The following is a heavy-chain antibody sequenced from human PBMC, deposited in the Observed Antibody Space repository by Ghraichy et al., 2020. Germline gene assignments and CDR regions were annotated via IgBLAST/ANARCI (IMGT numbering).Heavy chain of an antibody. CDR2: ISVDRGST. CDR3: AKGGLPESDY. D-gene: IGHD5-24*01. CDR1: GFTFSTYA. V-gene: IGHV3-23*01. Sequence: GGSLRLSCSVSGFTFSTYAMNWVRQALGKGLEWVSSISVDRGSTYYADPVKGRFTISRDNSKNTMYLQMNNLRAEDTAVYYCAKGGLPESDYWGQGTLVTVSS. J-gene: IGHJ4*02.